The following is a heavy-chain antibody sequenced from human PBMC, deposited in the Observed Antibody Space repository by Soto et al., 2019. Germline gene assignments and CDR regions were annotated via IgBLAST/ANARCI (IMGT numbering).Heavy chain of an antibody. CDR3: AKDTYCSGGSCPRDYYYMDV. CDR1: GFTFSNYA. Sequence: PGGSLRLSCAASGFTFSNYAMTWVRQAPGKGLEWVSAISGSGGSTYYADSVKGRFTISRDNSKNTLYLQMNSLRAEDTAVYYCAKDTYCSGGSCPRDYYYMDVWGKGTTVTVSS. D-gene: IGHD2-15*01. J-gene: IGHJ6*03. V-gene: IGHV3-23*01. CDR2: ISGSGGST.